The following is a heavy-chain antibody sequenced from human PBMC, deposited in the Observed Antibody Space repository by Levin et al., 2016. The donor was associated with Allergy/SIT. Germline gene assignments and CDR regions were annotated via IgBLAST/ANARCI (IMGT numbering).Heavy chain of an antibody. D-gene: IGHD1-1*01. CDR3: ARGLEGGNDAFDI. CDR2: IYHSGST. J-gene: IGHJ3*02. V-gene: IGHV4-4*02. Sequence: WIRQPPGKGLEWIGEIYHSGSTSYNPSLKSRVTISVDKSKKQFSLKLSSVTAADTAVYYCARGLEGGNDAFDIWGQGTMVTVSS.